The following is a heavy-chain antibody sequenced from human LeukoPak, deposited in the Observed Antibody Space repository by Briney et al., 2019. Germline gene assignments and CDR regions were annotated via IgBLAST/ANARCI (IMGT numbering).Heavy chain of an antibody. CDR2: HSHSGSA. CDR3: ARYQTGTMFAV. Sequence: PSETLSLTCAVSGASINSDTYYWGWIRQPPGKGLEWIGTHSHSGSAYYNPSLRSRITMSLDTSENQLSLKLYSVTAADTAIYYCARYQTGTMFAVWGQGTLVTISS. D-gene: IGHD1/OR15-1a*01. J-gene: IGHJ4*02. V-gene: IGHV4-39*07. CDR1: GASINSDTYY.